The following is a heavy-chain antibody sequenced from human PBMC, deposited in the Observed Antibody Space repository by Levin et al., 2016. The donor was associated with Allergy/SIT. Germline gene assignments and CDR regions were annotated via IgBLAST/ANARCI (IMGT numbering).Heavy chain of an antibody. V-gene: IGHV3-21*01. Sequence: WIRQPPGKGLEWVSSISSSSSYIYYADSVKGRFTISRDNAKNSLYLQMNSLRAEDTAVYYCARDGLLYYFDYWGQGTLVTVSS. CDR3: ARDGLLYYFDY. J-gene: IGHJ4*02. D-gene: IGHD2/OR15-2a*01. CDR2: ISSSSSYI.